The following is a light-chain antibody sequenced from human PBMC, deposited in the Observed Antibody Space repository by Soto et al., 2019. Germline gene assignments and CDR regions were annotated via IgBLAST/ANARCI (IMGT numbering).Light chain of an antibody. CDR1: PSIDNW. J-gene: IGKJ2*01. V-gene: IGKV1-5*01. CDR3: QHYDTFPYT. Sequence: DIQMTQSPYFVSASVGDRVTITCRASPSIDNWLAWYQQKPGKAPKLLIYDASTLESGVSSGFSGSGSGTEFTLTISSLRPDDFATYYCQHYDTFPYTFGQGTKLEIK. CDR2: DAS.